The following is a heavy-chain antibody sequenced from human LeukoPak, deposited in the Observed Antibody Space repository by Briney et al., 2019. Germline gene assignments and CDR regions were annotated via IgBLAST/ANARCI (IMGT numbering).Heavy chain of an antibody. Sequence: GGSLRLSCAASGFTFSSYAMSWVRQAPGKGLEWVSAISGSGGSTYYADSVKGRFTISRDNSKNTLYLQMNSLRAEDTAVYYCGVVAATIGYYGMDVWRQGTTVTVSS. CDR2: ISGSGGST. D-gene: IGHD2-15*01. CDR1: GFTFSSYA. J-gene: IGHJ6*02. CDR3: GVVAATIGYYGMDV. V-gene: IGHV3-23*01.